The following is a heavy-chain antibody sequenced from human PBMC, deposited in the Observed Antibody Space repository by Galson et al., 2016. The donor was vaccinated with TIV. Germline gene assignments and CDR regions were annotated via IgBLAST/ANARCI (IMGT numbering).Heavy chain of an antibody. CDR1: GYTFNNYP. D-gene: IGHD1-7*01. CDR2: INTGTTNT. V-gene: IGHV1-3*04. Sequence: SVKVSCKASGYTFNNYPIYWVRQAPGHSLEWMGWINTGTTNTKYSQKFQGRVTITRDTSANTVYMELNSLTPEDTAVYFCARDRTGTTWFDPWGQGTLVTVSS. CDR3: ARDRTGTTWFDP. J-gene: IGHJ5*02.